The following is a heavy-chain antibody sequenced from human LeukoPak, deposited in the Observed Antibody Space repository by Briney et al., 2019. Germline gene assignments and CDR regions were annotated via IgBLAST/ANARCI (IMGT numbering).Heavy chain of an antibody. D-gene: IGHD6-13*01. V-gene: IGHV4-59*01. CDR2: IYYSGSA. CDR1: GGSISSYY. Sequence: SETLSLTCTVSGGSISSYYWSWIRQPPGKGLEWIGCIYYSGSANYNPSLKSRVTISVDTSKNQFSLKLSSVTAADTAVYYCARAGSSSWTSYYYYGMDVWGKGTTVTVSS. J-gene: IGHJ6*04. CDR3: ARAGSSSWTSYYYYGMDV.